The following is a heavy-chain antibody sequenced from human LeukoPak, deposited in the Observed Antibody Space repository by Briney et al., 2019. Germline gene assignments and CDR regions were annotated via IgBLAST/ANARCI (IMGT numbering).Heavy chain of an antibody. CDR2: IKSIVDGGTI. J-gene: IGHJ4*02. V-gene: IGHV3-15*01. CDR3: TTGGYYFDY. CDR1: GFTFSNGW. Sequence: PGGSLRLSCAGSGFTFSNGWMNWVRQAPGKGLEWVGRIKSIVDGGTIDYAAPVKGRFTVSRDDSKNTVNLQMNGLKTEDTAVYYCTTGGYYFDYWGQGTLVTVSS.